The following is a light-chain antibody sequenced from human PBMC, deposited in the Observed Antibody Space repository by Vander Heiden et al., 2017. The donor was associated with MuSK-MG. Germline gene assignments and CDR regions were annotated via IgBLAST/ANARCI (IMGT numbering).Light chain of an antibody. J-gene: IGLJ2*01. CDR3: QSYDSSLSGSV. CDR1: SSNIGAGYD. CDR2: GNS. V-gene: IGLV1-40*01. Sequence: QSVLTQPPSVSGAPGQRVTISCPGSSSNIGAGYDVHWYQQLPGTAPKLLIYGNSNRPSGVPDRFSGSKPGTSASLAITGLQAEDEADYYCQSYDSSLSGSVFGGGTKLTVL.